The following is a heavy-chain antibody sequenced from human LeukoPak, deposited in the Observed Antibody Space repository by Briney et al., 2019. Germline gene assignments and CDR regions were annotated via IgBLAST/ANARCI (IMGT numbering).Heavy chain of an antibody. Sequence: SETLSLTCTVSGGSISTYFWSWIRQPPGKGLEWIGYIYYSGSTYYNPSLKSRVTISVDTSKNQFSLKLSSVTAADTAVYYCARVLYYYDSSGTLTKADAFDIWGQGTMVTVSS. CDR2: IYYSGST. J-gene: IGHJ3*02. CDR3: ARVLYYYDSSGTLTKADAFDI. D-gene: IGHD3-22*01. CDR1: GGSISTYF. V-gene: IGHV4-30-4*08.